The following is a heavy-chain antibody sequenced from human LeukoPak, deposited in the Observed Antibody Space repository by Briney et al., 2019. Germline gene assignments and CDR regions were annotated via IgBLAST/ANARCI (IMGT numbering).Heavy chain of an antibody. D-gene: IGHD2-2*01. Sequence: GASVKVSCKASGYTFTGYYMHWVRQAPGQGLEWMGWINPNSGGTNYAQKFQGRVTMTRDTSISTAYMELSRLRSDDTAVYYCARDPGQLGYCSSTSCSLFDYWGQGTLVTVSS. J-gene: IGHJ4*02. CDR1: GYTFTGYY. CDR2: INPNSGGT. CDR3: ARDPGQLGYCSSTSCSLFDY. V-gene: IGHV1-2*02.